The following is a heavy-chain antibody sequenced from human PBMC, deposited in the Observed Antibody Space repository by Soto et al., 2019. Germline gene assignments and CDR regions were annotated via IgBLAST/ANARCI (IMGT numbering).Heavy chain of an antibody. Sequence: PGGSLRLSCAASGFTFRNYAMGWARPAPGKGLEWVSVIYSGGRTYYADSVKGRFTISRDNSKNTLYLQMNSLRAEDTAVYYCARGLYSGWHYFDYWGQGTLVTVSS. CDR1: GFTFRNYA. CDR3: ARGLYSGWHYFDY. CDR2: IYSGGRT. D-gene: IGHD5-12*01. J-gene: IGHJ4*02. V-gene: IGHV3-66*01.